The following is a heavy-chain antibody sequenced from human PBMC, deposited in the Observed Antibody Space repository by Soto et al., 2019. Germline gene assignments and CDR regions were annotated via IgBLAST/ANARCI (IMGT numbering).Heavy chain of an antibody. CDR1: GLTFSSYA. V-gene: IGHV3-23*01. CDR2: IGGSTSST. CDR3: AKDLYGDYGATGED. D-gene: IGHD4-17*01. Sequence: EVQLLESGGGSVRPGGSLRLSCAASGLTFSSYAMTWVRQAPGKGLEWVSAIGGSTSSTYYADSVEGRFTISRDNCNNSLYLQMNSVRAEDTAVYYCAKDLYGDYGATGEDWGQGTMVTVSS. J-gene: IGHJ4*02.